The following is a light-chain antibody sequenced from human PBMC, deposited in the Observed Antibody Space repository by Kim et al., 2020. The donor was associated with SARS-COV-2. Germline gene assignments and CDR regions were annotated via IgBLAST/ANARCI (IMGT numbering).Light chain of an antibody. CDR1: HSISSSH. J-gene: IGKJ2*01. CDR3: QQYDSSPGT. V-gene: IGKV3-20*01. CDR2: GAS. Sequence: PGEIAHLPCRASHSISSSHLAWYQKKPGQAPRRLIYGASSRAIGIPDRFSGSGSGTDFTLTISRLEPEDFAVYYCQQYDSSPGTFGQGTKLEI.